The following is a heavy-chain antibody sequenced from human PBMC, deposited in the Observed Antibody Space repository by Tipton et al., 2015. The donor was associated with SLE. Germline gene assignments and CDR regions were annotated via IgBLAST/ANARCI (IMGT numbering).Heavy chain of an antibody. V-gene: IGHV3-23*01. CDR1: GFTFSNYA. D-gene: IGHD1-26*01. Sequence: SLRLSCAASGFTFSNYAMTWVRHVPGKGMEWVSAISGHDNAWYADSVKGRFVVSRDNSKSMLYLQMNSLRAEDTAVYYCAKEGGIEGPTTARLDYWGQGTLVRVSS. CDR2: ISGHDNA. J-gene: IGHJ4*02. CDR3: AKEGGIEGPTTARLDY.